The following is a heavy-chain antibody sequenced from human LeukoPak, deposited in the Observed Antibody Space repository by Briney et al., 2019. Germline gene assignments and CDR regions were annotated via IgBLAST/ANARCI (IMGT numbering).Heavy chain of an antibody. CDR3: AKTRVVRGAAFDY. CDR1: GFTFSSYG. D-gene: IGHD3-10*01. V-gene: IGHV3-23*01. Sequence: GGSLRLSCAASGFTFSSYGMSWVRQAPGKGLEWVSAISGSGGSTYYADSVKGRFTISRDNSKNTLYLQMNSLRAEDTAVYYCAKTRVVRGAAFDYWGQGTLVTVSS. J-gene: IGHJ4*02. CDR2: ISGSGGST.